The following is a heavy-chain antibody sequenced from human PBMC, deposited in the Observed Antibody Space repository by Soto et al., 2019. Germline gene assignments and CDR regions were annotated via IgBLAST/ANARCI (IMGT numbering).Heavy chain of an antibody. D-gene: IGHD4-4*01. V-gene: IGHV4-59*01. CDR3: ARDSGATTIFDV. CDR2: IFHSGST. J-gene: IGHJ2*01. CDR1: GGSISSYY. Sequence: QVQLQESGPGLVKPSDTLSLTCTVSGGSISSYYWSWIRQPPGKGLEWIGYIFHSGSTNYNPSLKSRVTISLDTSKRQFSPKLSSVTAADTALYYCARDSGATTIFDVWGRGTPVTVSS.